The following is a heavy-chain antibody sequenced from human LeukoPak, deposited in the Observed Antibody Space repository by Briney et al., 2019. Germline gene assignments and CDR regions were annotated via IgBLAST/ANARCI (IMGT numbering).Heavy chain of an antibody. D-gene: IGHD1-1*01. CDR1: GFTFSSYG. J-gene: IGHJ6*03. CDR2: IRYDGSNK. Sequence: GGSLRLSCAASGFTFSSYGMHWVRHAPGKGLEWVAFIRYDGSNKYYADSVKGRFTISRDNSKNTLYLQMNSLRAEDTAVYYCAKDSVRYYYYYYMDVWGKGTTVTVSS. V-gene: IGHV3-30*02. CDR3: AKDSVRYYYYYYMDV.